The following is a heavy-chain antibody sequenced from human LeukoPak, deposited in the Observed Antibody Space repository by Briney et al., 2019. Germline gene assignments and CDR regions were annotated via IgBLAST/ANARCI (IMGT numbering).Heavy chain of an antibody. Sequence: GRSLRLSCAASGFTFSSYGMHWVRQARGKGLEWVAVIWYDGSNKYYADSVKGRFTISRDNSKNTLYLQMNSLRAEDTAVYYCAKDQVGGSYDPALDYWGEGTLVTASS. D-gene: IGHD1-26*01. CDR3: AKDQVGGSYDPALDY. CDR2: IWYDGSNK. J-gene: IGHJ4*02. CDR1: GFTFSSYG. V-gene: IGHV3-33*06.